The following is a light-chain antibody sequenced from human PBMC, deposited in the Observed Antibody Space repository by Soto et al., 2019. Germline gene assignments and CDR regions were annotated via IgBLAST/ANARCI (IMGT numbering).Light chain of an antibody. Sequence: EIVMTQSPATLSVSPGEGATLSCRASQGIGDTLAWYQHKPGQTPRLLIYDASNRATGIPARFSGSGSGTDFTLTISSLEPEDFAVYYCQQRSNWPPFTFGPGTKVDIK. CDR2: DAS. V-gene: IGKV3-11*01. CDR1: QGIGDT. J-gene: IGKJ3*01. CDR3: QQRSNWPPFT.